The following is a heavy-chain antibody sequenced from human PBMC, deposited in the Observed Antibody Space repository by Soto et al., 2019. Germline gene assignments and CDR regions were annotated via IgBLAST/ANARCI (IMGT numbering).Heavy chain of an antibody. V-gene: IGHV4-38-2*01. D-gene: IGHD3-16*01. CDR2: IYHSGTT. Sequence: SETLSLTCAVSGYSIRSGYYWGWIRQPPGKGLEYIGSIYHSGTTYYNPPLKSRLTTSVDTSKNQYSLKLSSVTATDTAVYYCGRHGAPYSWFDPWGQGILVTVSS. CDR3: GRHGAPYSWFDP. CDR1: GYSIRSGYY. J-gene: IGHJ5*02.